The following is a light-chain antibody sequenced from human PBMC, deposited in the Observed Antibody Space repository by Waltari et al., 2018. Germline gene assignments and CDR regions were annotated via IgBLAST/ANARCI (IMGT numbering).Light chain of an antibody. CDR1: SSDVGGYNY. Sequence: QSALTQPASVSGSPGLSITISCTGTSSDVGGYNYVSWYQQHPGKAPKLMIYDVSNRPSGVSIRFSGSKSGNTASLTISGLQAEDEADYYCSSYTTSSTRVFGGGTKLTVL. CDR3: SSYTTSSTRV. J-gene: IGLJ3*02. CDR2: DVS. V-gene: IGLV2-14*03.